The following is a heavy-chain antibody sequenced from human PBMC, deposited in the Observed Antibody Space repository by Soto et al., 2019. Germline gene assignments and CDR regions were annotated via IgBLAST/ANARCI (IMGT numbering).Heavy chain of an antibody. CDR3: ARGGSGDIVVVAAIDY. CDR1: GGSISSGDYY. Sequence: QVQLQESGPGLVKPSQTLSLTCSVSGGSISSGDYYWSWVRQHPGKGLEWIGYIFYSGSTDYNPSLKSRVTISVDTAKNQFSLKRSSVTAADTAVYYCARGGSGDIVVVAAIDYWGQGTLVTVSS. D-gene: IGHD2-15*01. J-gene: IGHJ4*02. CDR2: IFYSGST. V-gene: IGHV4-31*03.